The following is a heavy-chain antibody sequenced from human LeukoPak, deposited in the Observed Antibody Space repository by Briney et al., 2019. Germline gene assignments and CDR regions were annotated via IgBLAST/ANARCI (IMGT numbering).Heavy chain of an antibody. Sequence: GGSLRLSCAASGFTFSNYGMSWVRQAPGKGLEWVSAMSGSGGHMYYADSVKGRFTISRDNAKNTLYLQMNSLRAEDTAVYYCAKVVDYYDRLVYFDHWGQGTLLTVSS. CDR1: GFTFSNYG. CDR3: AKVVDYYDRLVYFDH. CDR2: MSGSGGHM. V-gene: IGHV3-23*01. J-gene: IGHJ4*02. D-gene: IGHD3-22*01.